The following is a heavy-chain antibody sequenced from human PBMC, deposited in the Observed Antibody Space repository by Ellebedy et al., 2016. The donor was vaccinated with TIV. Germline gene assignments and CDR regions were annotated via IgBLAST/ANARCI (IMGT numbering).Heavy chain of an antibody. CDR2: ISVSNIYI. J-gene: IGHJ4*02. V-gene: IGHV3-21*01. D-gene: IGHD3-10*01. CDR3: ARDYYGSGSSYPYYFDS. Sequence: PGGSLRLSCAASGFTFSSSSMSWVRQAPGKGLEWVSSISVSNIYIYYTDSVKGRFTISRDNAKNSLDLQMNSLRAGDTAVYYCARDYYGSGSSYPYYFDSWGQGTLVTVSS. CDR1: GFTFSSSS.